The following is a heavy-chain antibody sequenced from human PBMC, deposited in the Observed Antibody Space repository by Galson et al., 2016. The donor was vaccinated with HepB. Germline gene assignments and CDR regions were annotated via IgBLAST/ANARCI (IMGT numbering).Heavy chain of an antibody. Sequence: SVKVSCKASGYTFTSYAVNWVRQAPGQGLEWMGWINTNPGNPTYAQGFTGRLVFALDTSVSTTYLQSSSLKAEDTAVYYCARDGGTYPYKLDYWGQGTLVTVSS. CDR3: ARDGGTYPYKLDY. J-gene: IGHJ4*01. V-gene: IGHV7-4-1*02. CDR1: GYTFTSYA. CDR2: INTNPGNP. D-gene: IGHD1-26*01.